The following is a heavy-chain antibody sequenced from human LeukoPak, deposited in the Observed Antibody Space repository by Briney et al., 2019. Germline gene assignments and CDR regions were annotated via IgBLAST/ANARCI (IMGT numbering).Heavy chain of an antibody. CDR3: ARVGDSSYFDY. V-gene: IGHV3-64*01. D-gene: IGHD3-22*01. CDR2: ISSNGDST. CDR1: ALTFSSYA. Sequence: GRSLRLSCAASALTFSSYAMHSVRQAPRKGLEYVSAISSNGDSTYYANSVMGRFTISRDNSKNTLYLQMGSLRVEDMAVYYCARVGDSSYFDYWGQGTLVTVSS. J-gene: IGHJ4*02.